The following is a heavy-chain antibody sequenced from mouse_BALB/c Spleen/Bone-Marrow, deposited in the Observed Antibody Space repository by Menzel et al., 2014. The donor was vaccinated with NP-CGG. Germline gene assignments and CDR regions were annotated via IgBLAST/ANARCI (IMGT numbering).Heavy chain of an antibody. J-gene: IGHJ3*01. CDR3: AKNYYYGYVAY. D-gene: IGHD1-2*01. V-gene: IGHV4-1*02. CDR2: INPASSTI. Sequence: EVQLQQSGGGLVQPGGSLKLSCAASGFDFSRYWMTWVRQAPGKGLEWIGEINPASSTINYTPSLKDKFIIPRDNAKNTLYLQMSKVRSEDTALYYCAKNYYYGYVAYWGQGTLVTVSA. CDR1: GFDFSRYW.